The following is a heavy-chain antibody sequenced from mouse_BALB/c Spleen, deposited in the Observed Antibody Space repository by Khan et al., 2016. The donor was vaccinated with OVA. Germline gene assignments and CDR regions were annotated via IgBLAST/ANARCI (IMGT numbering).Heavy chain of an antibody. CDR3: ARSYGSWAMDY. CDR1: GDSITSGF. Sequence: EVKLLESGPSLVKPSQTLSLPCSVTGDSITSGFWNWIRKFPGNKFEYMGYVTYSGNTYYNPSLKSRISITRDTSKSQYYLQLNSVTTEDTATYFCARSYGSWAMDYWGQGTSVTVSS. V-gene: IGHV3-8*02. D-gene: IGHD1-1*01. CDR2: VTYSGNT. J-gene: IGHJ4*01.